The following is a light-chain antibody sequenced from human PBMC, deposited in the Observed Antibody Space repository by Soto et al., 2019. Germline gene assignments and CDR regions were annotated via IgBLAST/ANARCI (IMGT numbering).Light chain of an antibody. CDR3: ATWDDSRNGYV. Sequence: VLTQPPSASGTPGQRVTISASGSSSNIGSNPVSWYQQRPGTAPKLLIYDNDERPSGVPVRFSGSKSATSASLAISGLQSEDEGDYYCATWDDSRNGYVFGPGTNVAVL. CDR2: DND. CDR1: SSNIGSNP. J-gene: IGLJ1*01. V-gene: IGLV1-44*01.